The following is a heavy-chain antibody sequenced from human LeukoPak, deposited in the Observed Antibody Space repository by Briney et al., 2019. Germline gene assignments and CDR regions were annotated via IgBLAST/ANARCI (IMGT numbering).Heavy chain of an antibody. J-gene: IGHJ4*02. D-gene: IGHD3-22*01. Sequence: ASVKVSCTASGGTFSSYAISWVRQAPGQGLEWMGGIIPIFGTANYAQKFQGRVTITADESTSTAYMELSSLRSEDTAVYYCARDGFDSSGYHVGYWGQGTLVTVSS. CDR3: ARDGFDSSGYHVGY. CDR2: IIPIFGTA. V-gene: IGHV1-69*13. CDR1: GGTFSSYA.